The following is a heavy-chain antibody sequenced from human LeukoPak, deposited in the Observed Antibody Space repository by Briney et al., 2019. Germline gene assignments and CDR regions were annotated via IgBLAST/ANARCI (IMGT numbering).Heavy chain of an antibody. CDR3: ARHHSSSWYAFDI. Sequence: PSETLSLTCTVSGDSISSTNYYWGWIRQPPGKGLEWIGNIYFRGSTYYNPSLKSRVTISVDTSKNQFSLKLSSVTAADTAVYYCARHHSSSWYAFDIWGQGTMVTVSS. CDR2: IYFRGST. J-gene: IGHJ3*02. V-gene: IGHV4-39*01. CDR1: GDSISSTNYY. D-gene: IGHD6-13*01.